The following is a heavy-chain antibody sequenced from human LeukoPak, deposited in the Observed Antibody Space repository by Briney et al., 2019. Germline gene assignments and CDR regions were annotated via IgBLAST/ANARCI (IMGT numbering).Heavy chain of an antibody. CDR1: GYTFTSYY. CDR2: INPSGGST. J-gene: IGHJ4*02. CDR3: ASPGEKDYYFDY. Sequence: ASVKMPCKASGYTFTSYYMHWVRQAPGQGLEWMGIINPSGGSTRYAQKFQGRVTMTRGTSTSTVYMELSSLRSEDTAVYYCASPGEKDYYFDYWGQGTLVTASS. D-gene: IGHD3-16*01. V-gene: IGHV1-46*01.